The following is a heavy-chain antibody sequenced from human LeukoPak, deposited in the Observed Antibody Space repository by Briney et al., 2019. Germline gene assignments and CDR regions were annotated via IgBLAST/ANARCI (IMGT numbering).Heavy chain of an antibody. CDR1: GGTFSSYA. CDR3: ARADYYGSGSYYNYFDY. J-gene: IGHJ4*02. Sequence: SVKVSCKASGGTFSSYAISWVRQAPGQGLEWMGGIIPIFGTANYAQKFQGRVTITADESTSTAYMELSSLRSEDTAVYYCARADYYGSGSYYNYFDYWGQGALVTVSS. V-gene: IGHV1-69*13. CDR2: IIPIFGTA. D-gene: IGHD3-10*01.